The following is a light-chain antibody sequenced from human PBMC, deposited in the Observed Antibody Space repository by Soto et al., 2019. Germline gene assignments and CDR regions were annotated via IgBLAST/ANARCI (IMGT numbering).Light chain of an antibody. Sequence: EIGLTQSPGTLSLSPGERATLSCRASQTVTSNYLAWYQQKPGQAPRLLIYGASSRVIGIPDRFSGSGSGTDFTLVISRVEPEDFAIYYCQQYDSSSWTFGQGTEVEV. V-gene: IGKV3-20*01. J-gene: IGKJ1*01. CDR3: QQYDSSSWT. CDR1: QTVTSNY. CDR2: GAS.